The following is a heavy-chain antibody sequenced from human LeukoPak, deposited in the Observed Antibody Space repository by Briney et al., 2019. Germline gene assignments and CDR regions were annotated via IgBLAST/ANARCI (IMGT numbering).Heavy chain of an antibody. CDR1: EFTFSSYG. J-gene: IGHJ3*02. Sequence: PGGSLRLSCAASEFTFSSYGMSWVRQAPGKGLEWVSSISGSGGSTQYADSVQGRFAISRDNSKNTLYLQMNSLRVEDRAVYFCARDPNGDYIGTFDMWGRGTMVSVSS. V-gene: IGHV3-23*01. CDR3: ARDPNGDYIGTFDM. D-gene: IGHD4-17*01. CDR2: ISGSGGST.